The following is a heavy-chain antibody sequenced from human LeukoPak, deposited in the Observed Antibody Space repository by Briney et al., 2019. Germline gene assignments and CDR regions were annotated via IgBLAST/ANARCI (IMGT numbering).Heavy chain of an antibody. CDR1: GGSFSGYY. D-gene: IGHD5-18*01. Sequence: PSETLSLTCAVYGGSFSGYYWSWIRQPPGKGLEWIGEINHSGSTNYNPSLKSRVTISVDTSKNQFSLKLSSVTAADTAVYYCAKYSSGYDLDYWGPGTLVTVSS. J-gene: IGHJ4*02. CDR3: AKYSSGYDLDY. CDR2: INHSGST. V-gene: IGHV4-34*01.